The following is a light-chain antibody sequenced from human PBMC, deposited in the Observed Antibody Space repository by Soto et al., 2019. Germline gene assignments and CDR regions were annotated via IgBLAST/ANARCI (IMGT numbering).Light chain of an antibody. V-gene: IGKV1-5*01. CDR2: DAS. CDR1: QSISSW. CDR3: QQYNSYSPWT. Sequence: DIQMTQSPSTLSASVGDRVTITCRASQSISSWLAWYQQKPGKAPKLLIYDASSLESGVPSRFSGSGSGTEFTLTISSLQPDDCATDYCQQYNSYSPWTFGQGTKVEIK. J-gene: IGKJ1*01.